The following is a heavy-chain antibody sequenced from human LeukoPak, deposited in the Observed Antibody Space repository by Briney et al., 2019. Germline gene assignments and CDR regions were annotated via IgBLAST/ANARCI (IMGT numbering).Heavy chain of an antibody. CDR3: ARERAIVDYAFDI. D-gene: IGHD3-22*01. V-gene: IGHV4-59*01. J-gene: IGHJ3*02. CDR1: GGSISSYY. CDR2: THYSGST. Sequence: SETLSLTCTVSGGSISSYYWGWLRQPPGKGLEYIGYTHYSGSTNYNPSLKSRVTISVDTSKNQFSLKLSSVTAADTAVYYCARERAIVDYAFDIWGQGTMVTVSS.